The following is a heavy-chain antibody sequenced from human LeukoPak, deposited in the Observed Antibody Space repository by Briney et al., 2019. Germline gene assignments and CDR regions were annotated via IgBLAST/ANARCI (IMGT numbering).Heavy chain of an antibody. CDR2: IYYSGST. CDR1: GGSISSYY. Sequence: SETLSLTCTVSGGSISSYYWSWIRQPPGKGLEWIGYIYYSGSTNYNPSLKSRVTMSVDTSQNQFSLKLNSVTAADTAVYYCARHESYGDANWFDPWGQGTLVTVSS. CDR3: ARHESYGDANWFDP. V-gene: IGHV4-59*08. J-gene: IGHJ5*02. D-gene: IGHD4-17*01.